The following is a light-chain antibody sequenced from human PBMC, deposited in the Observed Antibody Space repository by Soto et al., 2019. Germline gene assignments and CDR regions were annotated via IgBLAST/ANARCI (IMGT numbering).Light chain of an antibody. Sequence: DIQMSQSPSTLSASVGDRVTITCLASQSISSWLAWYQQKPGKAPKLLIYDASSLESGVPSRFSGSGSVTEFTLTISSLQPDDFATYYCQQYNSYSQTFGQGTKVDI. CDR2: DAS. CDR1: QSISSW. CDR3: QQYNSYSQT. V-gene: IGKV1-5*01. J-gene: IGKJ1*01.